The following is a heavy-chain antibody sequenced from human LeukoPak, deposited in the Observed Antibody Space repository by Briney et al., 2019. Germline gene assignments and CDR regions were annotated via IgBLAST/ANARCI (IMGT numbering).Heavy chain of an antibody. Sequence: GGSLRLSCAASGFTFSSYWMSWVRQAPGKGLEWVANIKRDGSEKYYVDSVKGRFTISRDNAKNSLYLQMNSLRGEDTAVYYCARVLRAFWSGSNYFDYWGQGTLVTVSS. CDR3: ARVLRAFWSGSNYFDY. J-gene: IGHJ4*02. CDR2: IKRDGSEK. V-gene: IGHV3-7*01. CDR1: GFTFSSYW. D-gene: IGHD3-3*01.